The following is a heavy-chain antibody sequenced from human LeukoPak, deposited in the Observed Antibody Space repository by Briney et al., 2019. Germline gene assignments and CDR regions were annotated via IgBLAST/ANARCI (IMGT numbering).Heavy chain of an antibody. CDR3: AKDERSYGDPSRPKGLAFDI. CDR2: INSDGSST. J-gene: IGHJ3*02. V-gene: IGHV3-74*01. CDR1: GFTLSSYW. Sequence: GGSPRLSCAASGFTLSSYWMHWVRQAPGKGLVWVSRINSDGSSTSYADSVKGRFTISRDNSKNTLYLQMNSLRAEDTAVYYCAKDERSYGDPSRPKGLAFDIWGQGTMVTVSS. D-gene: IGHD4-17*01.